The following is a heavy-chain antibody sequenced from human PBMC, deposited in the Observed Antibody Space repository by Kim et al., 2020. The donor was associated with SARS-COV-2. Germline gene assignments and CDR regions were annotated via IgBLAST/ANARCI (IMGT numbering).Heavy chain of an antibody. CDR2: ISAYNGNT. D-gene: IGHD2-2*02. CDR1: GYTFTSYG. Sequence: ASVKVSCKASGYTFTSYGISWVRQAPGQGLEWMGWISAYNGNTNYAQKLQGRVTMTTDTSTSTAYMELRSLRSDDTAVYYCARGVVPAAIAPDYYYYYGMDVWGQGTTVTVSS. J-gene: IGHJ6*02. V-gene: IGHV1-18*01. CDR3: ARGVVPAAIAPDYYYYYGMDV.